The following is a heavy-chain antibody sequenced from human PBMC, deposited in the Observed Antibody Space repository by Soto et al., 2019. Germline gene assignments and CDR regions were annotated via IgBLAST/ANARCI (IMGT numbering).Heavy chain of an antibody. J-gene: IGHJ2*01. D-gene: IGHD3-9*01. CDR2: IDPSDSYT. CDR1: GYSFTSYW. V-gene: IGHV5-10-1*01. Sequence: GESRKISGKGSGYSFTSYWISWVRQMPGKGLEWMGRIDPSDSYTNYSPSFQGHVTISADKSISTAYLQWSSLKASDTAMYYCARAQIYVLLWRVRDYRDLMSFSSRRTSDL. CDR3: ARAQIYVLLWRVRDYRDLMSFSSRRTSDL.